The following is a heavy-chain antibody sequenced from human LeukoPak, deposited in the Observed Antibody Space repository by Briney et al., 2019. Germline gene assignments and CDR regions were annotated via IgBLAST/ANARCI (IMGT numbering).Heavy chain of an antibody. CDR3: ARDVRYSGSYEL. Sequence: ASVKVSCKASGYTFTSYDINWVRQATGQGLEWMGWMNPNSGNTGYARKFQGRVTMTRNTSISTAYMELSRLRSDDTAVYYCARDVRYSGSYELWGQGTLVTVSS. V-gene: IGHV1-8*01. CDR1: GYTFTSYD. CDR2: MNPNSGNT. D-gene: IGHD1-26*01. J-gene: IGHJ1*01.